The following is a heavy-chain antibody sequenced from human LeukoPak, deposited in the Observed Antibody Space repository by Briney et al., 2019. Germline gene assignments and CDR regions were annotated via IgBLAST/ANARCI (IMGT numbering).Heavy chain of an antibody. CDR1: GSTFSSYA. D-gene: IGHD4/OR15-4a*01. V-gene: IGHV3-30*04. CDR3: AREDYGASGSSLGNLDY. CDR2: ISYDGSNK. J-gene: IGHJ4*02. Sequence: PGGSLRLSCAASGSTFSSYATHWVRQAPGKGLEWVAVISYDGSNKYYADSVKGRFTLSRDNSKNILFLQMDSLRAEDTAVYFCAREDYGASGSSLGNLDYWGQGTLVTVFS.